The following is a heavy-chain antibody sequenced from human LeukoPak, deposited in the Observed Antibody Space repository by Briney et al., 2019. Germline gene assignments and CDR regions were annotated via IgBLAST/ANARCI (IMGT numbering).Heavy chain of an antibody. CDR3: TRDPHRPLLAWFDP. CDR2: MNPNSGGS. CDR1: GYTFTSYG. Sequence: ASVKVSCKASGYTFTSYGISWVRQAPGQGLEWMGWMNPNSGGSNCAQKFQGRVTMTRDTSISTAYMELSSLRSDDTAGYYCTRDPHRPLLAWFDPWGQGTLVTVSP. J-gene: IGHJ5*02. D-gene: IGHD2-15*01. V-gene: IGHV1-2*02.